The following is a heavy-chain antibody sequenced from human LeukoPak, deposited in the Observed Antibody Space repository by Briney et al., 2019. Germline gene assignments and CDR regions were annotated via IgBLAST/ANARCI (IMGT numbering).Heavy chain of an antibody. D-gene: IGHD3-10*01. J-gene: IGHJ4*02. CDR3: AKEVPGWGVRGVIDYFDY. V-gene: IGHV1-2*02. CDR1: GYTFTSYA. Sequence: ASVKVSCKASGYTFTSYAMNWVRQAPGQGLEWMGWINPNSGGTNYAQKFQGRVTMTRDTSISTAYMELSRLRSEDTAVYYCAKEVPGWGVRGVIDYFDYWGQGTLVTVSS. CDR2: INPNSGGT.